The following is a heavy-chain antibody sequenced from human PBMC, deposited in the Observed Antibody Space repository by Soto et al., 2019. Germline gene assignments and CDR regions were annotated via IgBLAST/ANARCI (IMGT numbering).Heavy chain of an antibody. CDR1: GFTFSSYS. D-gene: IGHD3-22*01. Sequence: GGSLRLSCAASGFTFSSYSMNWVRQAPGKGLEWVSSISSSSSYIYYADSVKGRFTISRDNAKNSLYLQMNSLRAEDTAVYYCARGRRYDSSGYYHDAFDIWGQGTMVTVSS. CDR2: ISSSSSYI. V-gene: IGHV3-21*01. J-gene: IGHJ3*02. CDR3: ARGRRYDSSGYYHDAFDI.